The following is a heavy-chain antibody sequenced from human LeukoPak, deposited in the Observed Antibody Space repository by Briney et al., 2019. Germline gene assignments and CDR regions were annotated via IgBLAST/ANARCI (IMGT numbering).Heavy chain of an antibody. V-gene: IGHV3-48*02. Sequence: GGSLRLSCAASGFTFSNYNMNWVRQAPGMGLEWVSYISSSSNTIYYADSVEGRFTISRYNAKNSLYLQMNSLRDEDTAVYYCARRYSNSWTFDYWGQGTLVTVSS. CDR1: GFTFSNYN. CDR2: ISSSSNTI. J-gene: IGHJ4*02. CDR3: ARRYSNSWTFDY. D-gene: IGHD6-13*01.